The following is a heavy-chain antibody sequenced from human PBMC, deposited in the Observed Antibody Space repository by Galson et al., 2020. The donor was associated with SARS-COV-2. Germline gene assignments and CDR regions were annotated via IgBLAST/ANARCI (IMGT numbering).Heavy chain of an antibody. Sequence: GGSLKLSCAASGFVFDDYVMHWVRQAPGKGLEWVSRISWNGGKIDYADSVKGRFTISRDNATNSLYLQMNSLRPEDTALYFCAKDSYCSATNCQGGFDSWGQGTLVTVSS. V-gene: IGHV3-9*01. J-gene: IGHJ4*02. CDR3: AKDSYCSATNCQGGFDS. CDR1: GFVFDDYV. D-gene: IGHD2-15*01. CDR2: ISWNGGKI.